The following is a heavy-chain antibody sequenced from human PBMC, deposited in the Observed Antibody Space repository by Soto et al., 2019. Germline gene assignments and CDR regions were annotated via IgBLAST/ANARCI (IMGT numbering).Heavy chain of an antibody. CDR3: ARDRGNYYDSSGYYYILDY. Sequence: SVKVSCKASGGTFSSYAISWVRQAPGQGLEWMGGIIPIFGTANYAQKFQGRVTITADESTSTAYMELSSLRSEDTAVYYCARDRGNYYDSSGYYYILDYWGQGPLVTVSS. D-gene: IGHD3-22*01. CDR2: IIPIFGTA. V-gene: IGHV1-69*13. J-gene: IGHJ4*02. CDR1: GGTFSSYA.